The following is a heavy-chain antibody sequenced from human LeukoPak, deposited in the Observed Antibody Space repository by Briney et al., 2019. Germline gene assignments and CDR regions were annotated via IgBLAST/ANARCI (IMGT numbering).Heavy chain of an antibody. D-gene: IGHD2-2*02. CDR3: ARADCSSISCYKVPDY. V-gene: IGHV3-21*01. CDR2: ISSSSSYV. Sequence: GGSLRLSCAASGFSFSSYSMNWVRQAPGKGLEWVSSISSSSSYVYYADSVKGRFTISRDNAKNSLYLQMDSLRAEDTAVYYCARADCSSISCYKVPDYWGQGTLVTVSS. J-gene: IGHJ4*02. CDR1: GFSFSSYS.